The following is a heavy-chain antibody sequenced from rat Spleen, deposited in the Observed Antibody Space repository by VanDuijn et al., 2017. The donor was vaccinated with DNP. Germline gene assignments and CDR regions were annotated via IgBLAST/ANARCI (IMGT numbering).Heavy chain of an antibody. D-gene: IGHD4-3*01. CDR1: GFTFRDYY. V-gene: IGHV5-22*01. Sequence: EVQLEESGGDSVQPGRSLKLSCAASGFTFRDYYMAWVRQAPKKGLEWVASISDEGRTTDYGDSVKGRFTISRDNATSTLSLQMKSLRSEDTATYFCTRRGYNSRWYFDFWGPGTMVSVSS. CDR2: ISDEGRTT. J-gene: IGHJ1*01. CDR3: TRRGYNSRWYFDF.